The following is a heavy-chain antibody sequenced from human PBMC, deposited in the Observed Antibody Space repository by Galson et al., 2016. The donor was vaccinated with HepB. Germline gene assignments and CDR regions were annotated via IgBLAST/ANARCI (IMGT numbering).Heavy chain of an antibody. D-gene: IGHD4-17*01. CDR3: ARDRHQINDSGAYDAFDI. J-gene: IGHJ3*02. CDR1: GFIFRSYG. V-gene: IGHV3-33*01. CDR2: IWYDGSNK. Sequence: SLRLSCAASGFIFRSYGMHWVRQAPGKGLEWVAVIWYDGSNKYYVDSVKGRFTISRDNSKNTLFLQLNSLRAEDTAVYHCARDRHQINDSGAYDAFDIWGQGTMGTVSS.